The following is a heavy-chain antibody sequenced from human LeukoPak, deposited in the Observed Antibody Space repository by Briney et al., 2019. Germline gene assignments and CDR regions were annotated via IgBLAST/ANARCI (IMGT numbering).Heavy chain of an antibody. V-gene: IGHV4-34*01. Sequence: PSEALSLTCAVYGGSFSGYYWSWIRQPPGKGLEWIGEINHSGSTYYNPSLKSRVTISVDTSKNQFSLKLSSVTAADTAVYYCARFAGSGWSHFDYWGQGTLVTVSS. J-gene: IGHJ4*02. D-gene: IGHD6-19*01. CDR3: ARFAGSGWSHFDY. CDR2: INHSGST. CDR1: GGSFSGYY.